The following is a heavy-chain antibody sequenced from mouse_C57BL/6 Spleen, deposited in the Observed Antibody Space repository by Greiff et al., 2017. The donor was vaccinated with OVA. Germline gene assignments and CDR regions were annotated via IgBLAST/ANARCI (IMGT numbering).Heavy chain of an antibody. CDR1: GYTFTSYW. Sequence: QVQLQQPGAELVRPGSSVKLSCKASGYTFTSYWMDWVKQRPGQGLEWIGNIYPSDSETHYNQKFKDKATLTVDKSSSTAYMQLSSLTSEDSAVYYCARSGTVVATEAGFAYWGQGTLVTVSA. CDR3: ARSGTVVATEAGFAY. J-gene: IGHJ3*01. V-gene: IGHV1-61*01. D-gene: IGHD1-1*01. CDR2: IYPSDSET.